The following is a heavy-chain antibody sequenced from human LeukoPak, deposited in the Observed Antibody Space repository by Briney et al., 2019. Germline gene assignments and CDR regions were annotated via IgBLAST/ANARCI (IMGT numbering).Heavy chain of an antibody. J-gene: IGHJ4*02. CDR1: GGSISSYY. V-gene: IGHV4-59*01. CDR3: ARVSVATEFDY. D-gene: IGHD1-26*01. Sequence: SETLSLTCTVSGGSISSYYWSWIRRPPGKGLEWIGYIYYSGSTNYNPSLKSRVTISVDTSKNQFSPKLSSVTAADTAVYYCARVSVATEFDYWGQGTLVTVSS. CDR2: IYYSGST.